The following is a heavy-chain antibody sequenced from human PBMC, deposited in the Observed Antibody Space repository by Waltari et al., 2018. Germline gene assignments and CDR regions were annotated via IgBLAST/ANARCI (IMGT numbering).Heavy chain of an antibody. Sequence: QVQLQESGPGLVKPSGTLSPTCAVSGGSISSGDLWSWVRQPPGKGLEWIGDIYHSGTTNYNPSLESRVTISIDNPKNHFSLKLRSVTAADTAMYYCAREREGGIRGQYGLDVWGQGTTVTVSS. V-gene: IGHV4-4*02. D-gene: IGHD3-16*02. CDR3: AREREGGIRGQYGLDV. CDR2: IYHSGTT. J-gene: IGHJ6*02. CDR1: GGSISSGDL.